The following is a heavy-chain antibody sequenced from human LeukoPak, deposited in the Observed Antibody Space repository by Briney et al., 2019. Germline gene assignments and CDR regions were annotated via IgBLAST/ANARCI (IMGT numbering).Heavy chain of an antibody. V-gene: IGHV3-48*03. Sequence: GGSLRLSCAASGFTFSSYEMNWVRQAPGKGLEWVSYISSSGSTIYYADSVKGRFTISRDNAKNSLYLQTNSLRAEDTAVYYCARTDLLLSQYGMDVWGQGTTVTVSS. CDR3: ARTDLLLSQYGMDV. J-gene: IGHJ6*02. CDR2: ISSSGSTI. CDR1: GFTFSSYE. D-gene: IGHD3-9*01.